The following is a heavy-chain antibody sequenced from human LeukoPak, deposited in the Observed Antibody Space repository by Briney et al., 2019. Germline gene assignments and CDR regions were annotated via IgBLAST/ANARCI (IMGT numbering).Heavy chain of an antibody. Sequence: GKSQRLSCAASGFPFSSYGMHWVRQAPGKGLEWVARLVYDERSDYANSVKGRFSISRDNSKNTLFLDMSDLRVEDTAVYYCAGDLSAAFDFWGQGVLVTVSS. CDR2: LVYDERS. CDR3: AGDLSAAFDF. V-gene: IGHV3-33*01. CDR1: GFPFSSYG. J-gene: IGHJ4*02. D-gene: IGHD6-19*01.